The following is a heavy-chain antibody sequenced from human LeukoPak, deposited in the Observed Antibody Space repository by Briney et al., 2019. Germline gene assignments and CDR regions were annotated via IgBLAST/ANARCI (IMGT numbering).Heavy chain of an antibody. D-gene: IGHD4-23*01. CDR2: IDRDGSRI. CDR1: GFIFSSYA. Sequence: PGGSLRLSCAASGFIFSSYAMGWVRRAPGKGLEWVSRIDRDGSRINYADSVKGRFTISRDNGKNTLFLQMNSLRAEDAAVYYCVRGNDYGGPHYWGQGTLVTVSS. CDR3: VRGNDYGGPHY. J-gene: IGHJ4*02. V-gene: IGHV3-74*01.